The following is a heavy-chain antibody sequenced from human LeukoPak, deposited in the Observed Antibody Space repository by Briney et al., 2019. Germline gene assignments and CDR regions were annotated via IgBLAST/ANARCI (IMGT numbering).Heavy chain of an antibody. CDR1: GFTFRSYN. J-gene: IGHJ3*02. CDR2: ISGSGGST. V-gene: IGHV3-23*01. Sequence: GGSLRLSCAASGFTFRSYNMNWVRQAPGKGLEWVSAISGSGGSTYYADSVKGRFTISRDNSKNTLYLQMNSLRAEDTAVYYCAKLYDSSGYYYADNAFDIWGQGTMVTVSS. D-gene: IGHD3-22*01. CDR3: AKLYDSSGYYYADNAFDI.